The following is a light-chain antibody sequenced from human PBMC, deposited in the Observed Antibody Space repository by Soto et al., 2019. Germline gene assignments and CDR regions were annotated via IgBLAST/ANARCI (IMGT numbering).Light chain of an antibody. CDR3: QTWGTGIHYV. J-gene: IGLJ1*01. CDR1: SGHSSYA. CDR2: LNSDGSH. Sequence: QLVLTQSPSASASLGALVKLTCTLSSGHSSYAIAWHQQQPEKGPRYLMKLNSDGSHSKGDGIPDRFSGSSSGAERYLTISSLQSEDEADYYCQTWGTGIHYVFGTGTKVTVL. V-gene: IGLV4-69*01.